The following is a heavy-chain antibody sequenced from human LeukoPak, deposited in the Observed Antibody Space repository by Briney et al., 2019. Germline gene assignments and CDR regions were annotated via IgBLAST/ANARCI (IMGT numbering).Heavy chain of an antibody. CDR1: GFTFSSYG. CDR3: AKGPLPRIDY. Sequence: GGTLRLSCAASGFTFSSYGMSWVRQAPGKGLEWVSAITGSGGTTYYADSVRGRFTVSRDNSKNTLYLQMNSLRAEDTAVYYCAKGPLPRIDYWGQGTLVTVSS. V-gene: IGHV3-23*01. CDR2: ITGSGGTT. J-gene: IGHJ4*02.